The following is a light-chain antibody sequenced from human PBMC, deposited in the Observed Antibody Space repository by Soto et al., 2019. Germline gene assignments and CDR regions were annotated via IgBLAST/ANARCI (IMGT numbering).Light chain of an antibody. CDR1: QSVNDNH. CDR3: QLYGGSPTRGT. Sequence: EVVLTQSPGTLSLSPGARATLSCRASQSVNDNHLAWYQQKGGQAPRLLIYGASTRATGVPERFSGSGFGKAYSLIINRLKPEDFALYYCQLYGGSPTRGTFGPGTTVEI. CDR2: GAS. V-gene: IGKV3-20*01. J-gene: IGKJ3*01.